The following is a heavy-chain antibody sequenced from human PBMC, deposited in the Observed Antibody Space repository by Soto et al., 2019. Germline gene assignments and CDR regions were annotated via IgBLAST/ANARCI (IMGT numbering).Heavy chain of an antibody. CDR2: INHGGST. D-gene: IGHD5-12*01. V-gene: IGHV4-34*01. Sequence: QVHLQQWGAGLLKPSETLSLTCAVYGESFIGYYWTWIRQSPGKGLEWIGEINHGGSTNYNPSLKSRVTISIDTAKNQFSLKLTSVTAADTSVYYWARTDIVTTNWFDPWGQGTLVTVSS. J-gene: IGHJ5*02. CDR3: ARTDIVTTNWFDP. CDR1: GESFIGYY.